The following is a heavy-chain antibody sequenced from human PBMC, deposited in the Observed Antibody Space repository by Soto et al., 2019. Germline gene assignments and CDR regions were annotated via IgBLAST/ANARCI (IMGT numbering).Heavy chain of an antibody. J-gene: IGHJ4*02. D-gene: IGHD6-6*01. CDR3: ARSSSGAEQLANYFDY. CDR2: INHSGST. V-gene: IGHV4-34*01. Sequence: SETLSLTCAVYGGSFSGYYWSWIRQPPGKGLEWIGEINHSGSTNYNPSLKSRVTISVDTSKNQFSLKLSSVTAADTAVYYCARSSSGAEQLANYFDYWGQGTLVTVSS. CDR1: GGSFSGYY.